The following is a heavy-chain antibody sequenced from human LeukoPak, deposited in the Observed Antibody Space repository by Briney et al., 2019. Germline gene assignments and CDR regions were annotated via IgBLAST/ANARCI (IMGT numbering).Heavy chain of an antibody. Sequence: SETLSLTCTVSGGSISSYYWSWIRQPPGKGLEWIGYIYYSESTNYNPSLKSRVTISVDTSKNQFSLKLSSVTAADTAVYYCARVAVEMATYFDYWGQGTLVTVSS. CDR1: GGSISSYY. V-gene: IGHV4-59*01. J-gene: IGHJ4*02. CDR3: ARVAVEMATYFDY. D-gene: IGHD5-24*01. CDR2: IYYSEST.